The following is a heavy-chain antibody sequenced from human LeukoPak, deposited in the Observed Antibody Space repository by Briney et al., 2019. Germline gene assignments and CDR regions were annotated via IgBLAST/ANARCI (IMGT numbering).Heavy chain of an antibody. V-gene: IGHV3-66*01. D-gene: IGHD6-19*01. CDR2: IYRGGST. CDR1: GFTVSISY. CDR3: ARDSISGWYSPNKKYYFDY. J-gene: IGHJ4*02. Sequence: GGSLRLSCAASGFTVSISYMSCVRQAPGKGLEWVSVIYRGGSTFYADSVKGRFTISRDNSKNTLYLQMNSLRAEDTAVYYCARDSISGWYSPNKKYYFDYWGQGTLVTVSS.